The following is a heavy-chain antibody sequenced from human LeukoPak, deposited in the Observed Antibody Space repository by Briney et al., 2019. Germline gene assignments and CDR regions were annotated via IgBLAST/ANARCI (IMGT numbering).Heavy chain of an antibody. V-gene: IGHV1-18*01. D-gene: IGHD1-20*01. CDR1: GYTFTSYG. J-gene: IGHJ4*02. CDR2: IFAYNGSA. CDR3: ARQGRITGTTRKFFDY. Sequence: GASVKVSCKASGYTFTSYGISWVRQAPGQGLEWMGWIFAYNGSANYVQTFQGRVTMITDTSTSTAYMELRSLRSDDTAVYYCARQGRITGTTRKFFDYWGQGTLVTVSS.